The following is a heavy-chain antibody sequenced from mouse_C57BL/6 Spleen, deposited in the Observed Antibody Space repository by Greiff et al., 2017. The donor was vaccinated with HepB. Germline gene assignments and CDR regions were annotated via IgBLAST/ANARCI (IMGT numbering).Heavy chain of an antibody. CDR1: GYSFTGYF. Sequence: EVQLQQSGPELVKPGDSVKISCKASGYSFTGYFMNWVMQSHGKSLEWIGRINPYNGDTFYNQKFKGKATLTVDKSSSTAHMELRSLTSEDSAVYDCAREDGNYGYWYFDVWGTGTTVTVAS. D-gene: IGHD2-1*01. J-gene: IGHJ1*03. CDR2: INPYNGDT. CDR3: AREDGNYGYWYFDV. V-gene: IGHV1-20*01.